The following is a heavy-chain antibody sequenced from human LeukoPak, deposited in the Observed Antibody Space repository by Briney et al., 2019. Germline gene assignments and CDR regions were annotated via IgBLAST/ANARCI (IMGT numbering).Heavy chain of an antibody. D-gene: IGHD1-26*01. J-gene: IGHJ4*02. CDR1: DGSISNYY. CDR3: ASLGGTYDF. Sequence: SQTLSLTCTVSDGSISNYYWSWIRQPPGKGLEWIGYIYYSGSTNYNPSLKSRVTISLDASKNQVSLKLSSVTAADTAVYYCASLGGTYDFWGQGTRVTVSS. CDR2: IYYSGST. V-gene: IGHV4-59*08.